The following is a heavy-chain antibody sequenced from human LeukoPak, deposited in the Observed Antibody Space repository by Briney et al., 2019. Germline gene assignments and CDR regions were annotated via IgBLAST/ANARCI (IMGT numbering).Heavy chain of an antibody. CDR1: GGSISSYY. CDR2: IYYSGST. V-gene: IGHV4-59*01. Sequence: SETLSLTCTVSGGSISSYYWSWIRQPPGKGLEWIGYIYYSGSTNYSPSLKSRVTISVDTSKNQFSLKLSSVTAADTAVYYCARGGGLYCSSTSCSIDYWGQGTLVTVSS. J-gene: IGHJ4*02. D-gene: IGHD2-2*01. CDR3: ARGGGLYCSSTSCSIDY.